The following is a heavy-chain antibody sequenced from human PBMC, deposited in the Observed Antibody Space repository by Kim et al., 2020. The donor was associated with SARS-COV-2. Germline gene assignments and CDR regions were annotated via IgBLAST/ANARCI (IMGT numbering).Heavy chain of an antibody. CDR3: AKARRGTHASLDY. CDR1: GFTFSSYA. CDR2: ISGSCGST. Sequence: GGSLRLSCAASGFTFSSYAMSWVRQAPGKGLEWVSAISGSCGSTYYADSVKGRFTISRDNSKNTLYLQMNSLRAEDTAVYYCAKARRGTHASLDYWGQGTLVTVSS. V-gene: IGHV3-23*01. D-gene: IGHD2-2*01. J-gene: IGHJ4*02.